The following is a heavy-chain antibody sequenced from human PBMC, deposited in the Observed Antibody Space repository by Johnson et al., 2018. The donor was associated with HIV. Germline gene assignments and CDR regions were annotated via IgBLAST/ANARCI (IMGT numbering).Heavy chain of an antibody. Sequence: QVQLVESGGGVVQPGRSLRLSCAASGFTFSSYAMHWVRQAPGKGLEWVAVISYDGSNKYYADSVKCRFTISRDNSTNTLYLQMNSLRAEDTAMYFCARGYCTSSSHGDAFDLWGQGTMVTVSS. CDR1: GFTFSSYA. D-gene: IGHD2-2*01. J-gene: IGHJ3*01. CDR3: ARGYCTSSSHGDAFDL. CDR2: ISYDGSNK. V-gene: IGHV3-30*04.